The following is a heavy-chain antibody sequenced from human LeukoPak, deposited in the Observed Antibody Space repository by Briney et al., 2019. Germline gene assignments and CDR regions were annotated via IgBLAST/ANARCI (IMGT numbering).Heavy chain of an antibody. Sequence: GGSLRLSCAASGFAFSSYAMHWVRQAPGKGLEWVAVISYDGSNKYYADSVKGRFTISRDNSKNTLYLQMNSLRAEDTAVYYCARDETRYYDFWSGYYQGPLDYWGQGTLVTVSS. J-gene: IGHJ4*02. CDR2: ISYDGSNK. CDR3: ARDETRYYDFWSGYYQGPLDY. V-gene: IGHV3-30-3*01. D-gene: IGHD3-3*01. CDR1: GFAFSSYA.